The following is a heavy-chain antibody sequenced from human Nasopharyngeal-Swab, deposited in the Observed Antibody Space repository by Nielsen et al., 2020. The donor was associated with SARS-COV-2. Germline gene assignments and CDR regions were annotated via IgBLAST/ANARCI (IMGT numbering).Heavy chain of an antibody. CDR2: IYYSGST. Sequence: SETLSLTCTVSGGSISSSSYYWGWIRQPPGKGLEWIGSIYYSGSTYYNPSLKSRVTISVDTSKNQFSLKLSSVTAADTAVYYCARDDGYDLLDYWGRGTLVTVSS. CDR1: GGSISSSSYY. D-gene: IGHD5-12*01. J-gene: IGHJ4*02. V-gene: IGHV4-39*07. CDR3: ARDDGYDLLDY.